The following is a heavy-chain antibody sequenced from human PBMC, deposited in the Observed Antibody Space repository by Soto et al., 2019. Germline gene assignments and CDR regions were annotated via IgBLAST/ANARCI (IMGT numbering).Heavy chain of an antibody. D-gene: IGHD6-19*01. CDR1: GFSFNSYA. J-gene: IGHJ4*02. V-gene: IGHV3-23*01. CDR3: AKGPLGAVAGTERYFDL. Sequence: EVQLLESGGGVVQPGGSLRLSCAASGFSFNSYAMNWVRQAPGKGLEWVSAITTSGGTRYYTDSVKGRFTISRDNSKNTLYLQMDSLRADDTAIYYCAKGPLGAVAGTERYFDLWGQGTLVTVSS. CDR2: ITTSGGTR.